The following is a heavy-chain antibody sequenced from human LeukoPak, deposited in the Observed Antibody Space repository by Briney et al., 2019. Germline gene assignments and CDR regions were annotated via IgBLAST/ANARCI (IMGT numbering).Heavy chain of an antibody. J-gene: IGHJ6*02. CDR3: ARLYCSSTSCKVYAYGMDV. CDR2: IRSKANSYAT. V-gene: IGHV3-73*01. D-gene: IGHD2-2*01. CDR1: GVTFSGSG. Sequence: GSLRLSCAASGVTFSGSGVHWVRQASGKGLEWVGRIRSKANSYATAFPASVKGRFTISRDDSKNTAYLQMNSLRAEDTAVYYCARLYCSSTSCKVYAYGMDVWGQGTTVTVSS.